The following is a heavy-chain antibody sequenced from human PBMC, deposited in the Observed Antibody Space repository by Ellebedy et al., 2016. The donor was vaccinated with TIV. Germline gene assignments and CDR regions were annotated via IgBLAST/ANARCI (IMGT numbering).Heavy chain of an antibody. Sequence: GKSLKISXVASGFTFSNYWMHWVRQAPGKGLDWVANIKEDGSAIYYVDSVKGRFTISRDNAKNSLYLQMNSLRTEDTAVYYCARAIGAGDGKWGQGALVTVSS. V-gene: IGHV3-7*01. D-gene: IGHD2-15*01. CDR1: GFTFSNYW. CDR2: IKEDGSAI. J-gene: IGHJ4*02. CDR3: ARAIGAGDGK.